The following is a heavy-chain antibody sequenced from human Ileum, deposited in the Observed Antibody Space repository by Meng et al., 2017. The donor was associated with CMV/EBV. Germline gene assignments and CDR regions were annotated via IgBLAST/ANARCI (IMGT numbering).Heavy chain of an antibody. CDR1: GDSVSSTTVT. D-gene: IGHD6-13*01. V-gene: IGHV6-1*01. CDR3: VRLTGNSWLDY. J-gene: IGHJ4*02. Sequence: QVQLHQQGPGLVKTSQTLLLTCAISGDSVSSTTVTWNWIRQSPSRGLEWLGRTYYRSKWFNDYALSVRGRITINPDISKNQLSLQLNSVTPEDTAVYYCVRLTGNSWLDYWGRGTLVTVSS. CDR2: TYYRSKWFN.